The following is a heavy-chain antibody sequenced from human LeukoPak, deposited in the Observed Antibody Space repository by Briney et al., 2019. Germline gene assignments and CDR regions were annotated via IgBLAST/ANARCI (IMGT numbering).Heavy chain of an antibody. V-gene: IGHV3-48*01. CDR1: GFTFNTYS. CDR2: ISVSGNSI. J-gene: IGHJ6*03. CDR3: ARKNYDKMDV. Sequence: PGGSLRLSCVGSGFTFNTYSMNWVRQAPGKGLECISYISVSGNSIQYADSVKGRFSISRDSAKNSLYLQMNNLRAEDTAVYYCARKNYDKMDVWGKGTTVTVSS.